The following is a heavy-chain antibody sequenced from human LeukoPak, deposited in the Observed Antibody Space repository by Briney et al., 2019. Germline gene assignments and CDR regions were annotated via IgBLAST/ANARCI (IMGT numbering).Heavy chain of an antibody. Sequence: GVSLRLSCAASGFTFSSYSMHWVRQSPGKGLVWVSRLNSDGSTTSYADSVEGRLTISRDNAKNTLYLQMNSLRAEDTAVYYCARVAGPSDVASGVFDIWGQGTMVTVSS. CDR1: GFTFSSYS. V-gene: IGHV3-74*01. J-gene: IGHJ3*02. CDR2: LNSDGSTT. CDR3: ARVAGPSDVASGVFDI. D-gene: IGHD2-8*01.